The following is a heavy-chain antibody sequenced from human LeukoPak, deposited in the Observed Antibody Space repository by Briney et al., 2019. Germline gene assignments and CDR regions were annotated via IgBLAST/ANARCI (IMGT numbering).Heavy chain of an antibody. CDR1: GGSFGAYY. J-gene: IGHJ5*02. CDR2: VHQTGNT. CDR3: ANWGGSNRGEFDP. Sequence: SETLSLTCAVSGGSFGAYYWTWIRQFPGKGLEWIGEVHQTGNTNYHPSLKSRVTISVDTSKNQFSLKLTSVTAADTAVYYCANWGGSNRGEFDPWGQGTLVTVSS. D-gene: IGHD3-16*01. V-gene: IGHV4-34*01.